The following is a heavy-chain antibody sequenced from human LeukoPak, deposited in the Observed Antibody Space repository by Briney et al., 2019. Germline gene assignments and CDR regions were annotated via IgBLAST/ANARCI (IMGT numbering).Heavy chain of an antibody. J-gene: IGHJ4*02. Sequence: GESLKISCKGSGYSFTSYWVGWVRQMPGKGLEWMGIIYPGDSDTRYSPSFQGQVTISADKSISTAYLQWSSLKASDTAMYYCARLKPPHCSSTSCYAGPFDYWGQGTLVTVSS. V-gene: IGHV5-51*01. CDR3: ARLKPPHCSSTSCYAGPFDY. D-gene: IGHD2-2*01. CDR1: GYSFTSYW. CDR2: IYPGDSDT.